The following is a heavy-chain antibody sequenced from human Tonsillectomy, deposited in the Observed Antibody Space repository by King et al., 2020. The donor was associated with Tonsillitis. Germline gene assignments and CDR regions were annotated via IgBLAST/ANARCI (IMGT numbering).Heavy chain of an antibody. V-gene: IGHV4-59*01. CDR1: GGSISSYY. Sequence: VQLQESGPGLVKPSETLSLTCTVSGGSISSYYWSWIRQPPGKGLEWIGNIDYSGSTNYNPSLKSRVTISVDTSKNQFSLKLSSVNAADTAVYYCAREVHHYDSSCYYLYYFDNWGQGNLVTVSS. J-gene: IGHJ4*02. D-gene: IGHD3-22*01. CDR3: AREVHHYDSSCYYLYYFDN. CDR2: IDYSGST.